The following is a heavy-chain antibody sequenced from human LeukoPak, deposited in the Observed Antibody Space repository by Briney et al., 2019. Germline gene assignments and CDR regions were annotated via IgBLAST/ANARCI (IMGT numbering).Heavy chain of an antibody. CDR2: IYYSGST. J-gene: IGHJ5*02. V-gene: IGHV4-59*08. CDR1: GGSISSYY. CDR3: ARSYYYDSSTNWFDP. Sequence: SEPLSLTCTVSGGSISSYYWSWIRQPPGKGLEWIGYIYYSGSTNYNPSLKSRVTISVDTSKNQFSLKLSSVTAADTAVYYCARSYYYDSSTNWFDPWGQGTLVTVSS. D-gene: IGHD3-22*01.